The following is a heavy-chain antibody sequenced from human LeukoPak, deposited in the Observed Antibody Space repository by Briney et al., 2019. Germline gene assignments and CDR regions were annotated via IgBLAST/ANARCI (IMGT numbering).Heavy chain of an antibody. Sequence: SETLSLTCTVSGGSISSYYWSWIRQPAGKGLEWIGRIYTSGSTNYNPSLKSRVTMSVDKSKNQFSLKLSSVTAADTAVYYCARDEYYHDSSGSRPHYYYYMDVWGKGTTVTVSS. J-gene: IGHJ6*03. V-gene: IGHV4-4*07. CDR3: ARDEYYHDSSGSRPHYYYYMDV. CDR1: GGSISSYY. D-gene: IGHD3-22*01. CDR2: IYTSGST.